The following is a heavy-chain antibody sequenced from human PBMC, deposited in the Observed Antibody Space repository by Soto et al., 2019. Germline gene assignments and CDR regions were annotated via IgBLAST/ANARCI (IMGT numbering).Heavy chain of an antibody. Sequence: PGESLKISCKGSGYSFTSYWISWVRQMPGKGLEWMGRIDPSDSYTNYSPSFQGHVTISADKSISTAYLQWSSLKASDTVMYYCARDSRLLYYDTNGPSFDYWGQGTLVTVSS. J-gene: IGHJ4*02. D-gene: IGHD3-22*01. CDR2: IDPSDSYT. CDR3: ARDSRLLYYDTNGPSFDY. V-gene: IGHV5-10-1*01. CDR1: GYSFTSYW.